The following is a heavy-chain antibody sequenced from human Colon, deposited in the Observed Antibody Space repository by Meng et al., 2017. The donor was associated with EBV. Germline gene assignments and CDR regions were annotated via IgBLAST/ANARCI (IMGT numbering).Heavy chain of an antibody. CDR3: ARRGPSGNFSP. J-gene: IGHJ5*02. CDR2: IDHRGNT. D-gene: IGHD3-10*01. V-gene: IGHV4-34*01. CDR1: GGSYRDYA. Sequence: QGGEDFLKPSWSRSRCCPVDGGSYRDYAWTWIRHPPGKGLEWIGEIDHRGNTKYSPSLTSRVTISLDTSKKQFSLKVSSVTAADSAVYYCARRGPSGNFSPWSQGALVTVSS.